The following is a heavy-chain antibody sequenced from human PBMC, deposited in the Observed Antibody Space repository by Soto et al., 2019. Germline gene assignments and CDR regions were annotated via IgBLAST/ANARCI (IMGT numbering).Heavy chain of an antibody. Sequence: KLRETLSLTCTVSGGSVSSGSYYWSWIRQPPGKGLEWIGYIYYSGSTNYNPSLKSRVTITVDTSKNQFSLKLSPVTAADTAVYYCAREVRAVAGTLCYDYDYGMDVWGQGNTVPVS. D-gene: IGHD6-19*01. V-gene: IGHV4-61*01. CDR1: GGSVSSGSYY. CDR2: IYYSGST. J-gene: IGHJ6*02. CDR3: AREVRAVAGTLCYDYDYGMDV.